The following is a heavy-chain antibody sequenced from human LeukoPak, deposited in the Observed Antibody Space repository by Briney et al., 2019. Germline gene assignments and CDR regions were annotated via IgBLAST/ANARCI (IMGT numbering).Heavy chain of an antibody. V-gene: IGHV3-30-3*01. D-gene: IGHD3-22*01. CDR3: ARPNYYDGSAFYYYFYGMDV. Sequence: PGGSLRLSCAASGFTFSTYAMHWVRQAPGKGLEWVAVISYDGSNKYYADSAKGRFTISRDNSKNTLYLEMNSLGADDTAVYYCARPNYYDGSAFYYYFYGMDVWGPGTTVTVSS. CDR2: ISYDGSNK. CDR1: GFTFSTYA. J-gene: IGHJ6*02.